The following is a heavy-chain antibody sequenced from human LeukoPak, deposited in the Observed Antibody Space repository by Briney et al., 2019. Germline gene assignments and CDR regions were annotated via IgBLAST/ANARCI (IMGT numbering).Heavy chain of an antibody. D-gene: IGHD3-10*01. V-gene: IGHV1-46*01. CDR1: GYTFTIYY. Sequence: ASVKVSCKASGYTFTIYYMHWVRQAPGQGLEWMGIINPSAGSTSYAQKFQGRITMTGDTSTSTVYMELSSLRSDDTAVYYCARNLWFGESSDAFDMWGQGTMVTVSS. CDR2: INPSAGST. J-gene: IGHJ3*02. CDR3: ARNLWFGESSDAFDM.